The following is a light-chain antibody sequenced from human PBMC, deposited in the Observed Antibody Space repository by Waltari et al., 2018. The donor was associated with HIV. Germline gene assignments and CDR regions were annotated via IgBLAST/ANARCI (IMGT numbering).Light chain of an antibody. Sequence: QSVLTQPPSASGAPGQRVTMSCSGRSSPLGGNYVYWYQHLPGSAPKLLISRNNNRPSGVPDRFSGSKSGTSASLAITGLQAEDEADYYCQSYDSRLTVWVFGGGTKVTVL. CDR3: QSYDSRLTVWV. J-gene: IGLJ3*02. CDR2: RNN. V-gene: IGLV1-47*01. CDR1: SSPLGGNY.